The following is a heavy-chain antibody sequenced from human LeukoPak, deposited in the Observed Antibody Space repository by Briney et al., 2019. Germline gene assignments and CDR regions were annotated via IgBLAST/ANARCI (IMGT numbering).Heavy chain of an antibody. D-gene: IGHD1-7*01. CDR2: INSDVSST. CDR1: GFTFSSYW. J-gene: IGHJ4*02. V-gene: IGHV3-74*01. Sequence: PGGSLRLSCAASGFTFSSYWMHWVRQAPGKGLVWVSRINSDVSSTSYADSVKGRFTISRDNAKNTLYLQMNSLRAEDTAVYYCARDPSAYSGTGFDYWGQGTLVTVSS. CDR3: ARDPSAYSGTGFDY.